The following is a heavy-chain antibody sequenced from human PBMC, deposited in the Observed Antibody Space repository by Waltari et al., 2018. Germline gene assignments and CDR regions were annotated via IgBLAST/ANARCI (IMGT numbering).Heavy chain of an antibody. Sequence: QVQLVQSGAEVKKPGSSVKVSCKASGGTFSSYAISWVRQAPGQGLEWMGGIIPILGIANYAQKFQGRGTVTADESTSTAYMELSSLRSEDTAVYYCARGLVTGFFPNWFDPWGQGTVVTVSS. CDR1: GGTFSSYA. V-gene: IGHV1-69*04. D-gene: IGHD2-15*01. CDR2: IIPILGIA. CDR3: ARGLVTGFFPNWFDP. J-gene: IGHJ5*02.